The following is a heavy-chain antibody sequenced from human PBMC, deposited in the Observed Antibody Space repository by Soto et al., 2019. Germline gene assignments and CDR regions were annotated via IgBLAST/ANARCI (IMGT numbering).Heavy chain of an antibody. D-gene: IGHD6-19*01. V-gene: IGHV3-30*03. J-gene: IGHJ4*02. CDR1: GFTFSSYG. CDR2: ISYDGSNK. Sequence: QVQLVESGGGVVQPGRSLRLSCAASGFTFSSYGMHWVRQAPGKGLEWVAVISYDGSNKYYADSVKGRFTISRDNSKNTLYLQMNSLRAEDTAVYYCASTTRYSSGWDIDYWGQGTLVTVSS. CDR3: ASTTRYSSGWDIDY.